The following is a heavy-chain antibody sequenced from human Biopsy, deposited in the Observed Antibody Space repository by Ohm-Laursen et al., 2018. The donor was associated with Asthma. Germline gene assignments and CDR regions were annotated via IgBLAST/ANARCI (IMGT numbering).Heavy chain of an antibody. V-gene: IGHV1-69*13. Sequence: ASVKVSCKISGYSLTDLSMHWVRQAPGQGLEWLGGIMTVFGTTNYAQKFQGRVTITADESTSTAYMEVTSLRSEDTAIYYCARCQVGYSSGWSLLLKKIYYSGMDVWGQGTTVTVTS. CDR3: ARCQVGYSSGWSLLLKKIYYSGMDV. J-gene: IGHJ6*02. CDR2: IMTVFGTT. CDR1: GYSLTDLS. D-gene: IGHD6-19*01.